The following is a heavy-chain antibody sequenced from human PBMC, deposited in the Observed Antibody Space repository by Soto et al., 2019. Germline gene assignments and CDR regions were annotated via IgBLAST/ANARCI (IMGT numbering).Heavy chain of an antibody. V-gene: IGHV4-30-4*01. CDR2: IYYGGST. J-gene: IGHJ4*02. CDR1: GGSISKGDHY. Sequence: QVQLQESGPGLVKPSQTLSLTCNVSGGSISKGDHYWSWIRQPPGKGLEWVGYIYYGGSTYYSPSLESRAFISVDTSQNQLSLKLTSVTVADTAVYFCARGWMATVGNDIDYWGQGTLVTVSS. CDR3: ARGWMATVGNDIDY. D-gene: IGHD1-1*01.